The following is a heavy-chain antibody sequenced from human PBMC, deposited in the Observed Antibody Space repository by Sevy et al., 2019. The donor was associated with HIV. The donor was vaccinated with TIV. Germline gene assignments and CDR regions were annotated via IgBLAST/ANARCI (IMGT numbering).Heavy chain of an antibody. CDR1: GFTLSSYS. Sequence: GGSLRLSCAASGFTLSSYSMNWVRQAPGKGLEWVSSISSSSSYIYYADSVKGRFTISRDNAKNSLYLQMNSLRAEDTAVYYCARPIIAAAGRNYYGMDVWGQGATVTVSS. J-gene: IGHJ6*02. CDR2: ISSSSSYI. CDR3: ARPIIAAAGRNYYGMDV. D-gene: IGHD6-13*01. V-gene: IGHV3-21*01.